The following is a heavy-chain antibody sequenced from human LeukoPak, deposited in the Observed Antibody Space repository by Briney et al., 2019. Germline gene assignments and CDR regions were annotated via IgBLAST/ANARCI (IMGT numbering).Heavy chain of an antibody. CDR2: IYYSGST. Sequence: SETLSLTCTVSGGSISSSDYYWGWIRQPPGRGLEWIGSIYYSGSTYYSPSLKSRVTISVDTSKNQFSLKLSSLTAADTAVYYCARDYGGNSGGGYYFDYWGQGTLVTVSS. CDR3: ARDYGGNSGGGYYFDY. J-gene: IGHJ4*02. CDR1: GGSISSSDYY. D-gene: IGHD4-23*01. V-gene: IGHV4-39*07.